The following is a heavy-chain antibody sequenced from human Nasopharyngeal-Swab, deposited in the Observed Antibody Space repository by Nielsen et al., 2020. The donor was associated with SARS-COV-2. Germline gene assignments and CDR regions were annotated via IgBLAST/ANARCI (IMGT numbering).Heavy chain of an antibody. Sequence: GESLKISCAASGFTFSSYAMYWVRQAPGKGLEWVAVISYDGSNKYYADSVKGRFTISRDNSKNTVYLQMNSLRAEDTAVYYCAKALCGSYYSGMDVWGQGTTVTVSS. J-gene: IGHJ6*02. CDR1: GFTFSSYA. CDR2: ISYDGSNK. V-gene: IGHV3-30*04. CDR3: AKALCGSYYSGMDV.